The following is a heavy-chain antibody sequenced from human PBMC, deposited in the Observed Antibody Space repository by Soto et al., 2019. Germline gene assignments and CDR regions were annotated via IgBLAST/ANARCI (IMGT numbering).Heavy chain of an antibody. CDR3: ARDKKSRDYDFWCGYYTDNWFDP. CDR1: GYTFTIYC. J-gene: IGHJ5*02. Sequence: ASGQVSSEAAGYTFTIYCMHWVRQAHGKRHELMGWINAGNGHTKYSQKFQGRVTITRYTSASTAYRELSSLRSEDTAVYYCARDKKSRDYDFWCGYYTDNWFDPWGQGTLVTVYS. V-gene: IGHV1-3*01. D-gene: IGHD3-3*01. CDR2: INAGNGHT.